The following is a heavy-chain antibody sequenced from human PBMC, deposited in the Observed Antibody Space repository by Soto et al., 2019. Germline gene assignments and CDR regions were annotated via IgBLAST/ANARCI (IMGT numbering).Heavy chain of an antibody. CDR1: GGTFSSYA. V-gene: IGHV1-69*13. Sequence: GASVKVSCKASGGTFSSYAISWVRQAHGQGLEWMGGIIPIFGTANYAQKFQGRVTITADESTSTAYMELSSLRSEDTAVYYCARLKLYGSGSYYPYYWGQGTLVTVSS. J-gene: IGHJ4*02. CDR2: IIPIFGTA. CDR3: ARLKLYGSGSYYPYY. D-gene: IGHD3-10*01.